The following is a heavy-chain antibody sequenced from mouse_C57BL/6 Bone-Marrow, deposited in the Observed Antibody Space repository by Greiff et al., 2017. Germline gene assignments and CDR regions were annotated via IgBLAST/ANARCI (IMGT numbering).Heavy chain of an antibody. CDR3: ARCRTDAWFAY. Sequence: QVQLKESGPELVKPGASVKLSCKASGYTFTSYDINWVKQRPGQGLEWIGWIYPRDGSTKYNEKFKGKATLTVDTSSSTAYMELHSLTSEDSAVYFCARCRTDAWFAYWGQGTLVTVSA. CDR2: IYPRDGST. J-gene: IGHJ3*01. V-gene: IGHV1-85*01. CDR1: GYTFTSYD.